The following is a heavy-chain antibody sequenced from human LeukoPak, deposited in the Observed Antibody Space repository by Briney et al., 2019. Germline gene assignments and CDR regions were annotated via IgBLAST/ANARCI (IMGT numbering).Heavy chain of an antibody. CDR1: GFTFSRYS. CDR2: ISSSSSYI. V-gene: IGHV3-21*01. D-gene: IGHD1-26*01. J-gene: IGHJ6*03. CDR3: ARELDREDYYYYYMDV. Sequence: PGGSLRLSCAASGFTFSRYSMNWFRQAPGKGLEWVSSISSSSSYIYYADSVKGRFTISRDNAKNSLYLQMNSLRAEDTAVYYCARELDREDYYYYYMDVWGKGTTVTVSS.